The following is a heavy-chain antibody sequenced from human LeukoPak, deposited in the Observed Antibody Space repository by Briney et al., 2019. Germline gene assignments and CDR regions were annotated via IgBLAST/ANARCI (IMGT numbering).Heavy chain of an antibody. CDR3: ARAARSRIAAAVITSHFDH. CDR2: ISYDGSNK. Sequence: GRSLRLSCAASGFTFGSYAMHWVRQAPGKGLEWVAVISYDGSNKYYADSVKGRFTISRDNSKNTLYLQMNSLRAEDTAVYYCARAARSRIAAAVITSHFDHWGQEPWSPSPQ. CDR1: GFTFGSYA. J-gene: IGHJ4*01. V-gene: IGHV3-30-3*01. D-gene: IGHD6-13*01.